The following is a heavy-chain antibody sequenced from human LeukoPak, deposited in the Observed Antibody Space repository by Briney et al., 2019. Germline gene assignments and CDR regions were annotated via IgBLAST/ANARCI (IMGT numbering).Heavy chain of an antibody. CDR3: AKPPSGYWYFFDY. J-gene: IGHJ4*02. Sequence: PGGSLRLSCAASGFTFSTYAMSWVRQAPGKGLEWVSAISGSGGSTYYADSVKGRFTISRDNSKSTLYLQMNSLRAEDTAVYYRAKPPSGYWYFFDYWGQGTLVTVSS. V-gene: IGHV3-23*01. CDR2: ISGSGGST. CDR1: GFTFSTYA. D-gene: IGHD3-22*01.